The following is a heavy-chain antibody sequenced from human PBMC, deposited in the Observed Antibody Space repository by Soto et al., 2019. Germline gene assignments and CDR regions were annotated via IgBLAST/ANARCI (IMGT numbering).Heavy chain of an antibody. Sequence: PSETLSLTCTVSGDSISTGGYYWSWLRQHPGKGLEWIGYIYYSGSTYYNPSLKSRFTISVDTSKNQFSLKLSSVTAADTAVYYCARTRLDIVGVPAAIEFDPWGQGTLVTVSS. J-gene: IGHJ5*02. CDR3: ARTRLDIVGVPAAIEFDP. V-gene: IGHV4-31*03. CDR1: GDSISTGGYY. D-gene: IGHD2-2*02. CDR2: IYYSGST.